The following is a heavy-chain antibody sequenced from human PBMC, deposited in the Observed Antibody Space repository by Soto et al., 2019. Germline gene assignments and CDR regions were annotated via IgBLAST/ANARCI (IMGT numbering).Heavy chain of an antibody. D-gene: IGHD6-13*01. J-gene: IGHJ5*02. V-gene: IGHV4-31*03. Sequence: PSETLSLTCTVSGGSISSGGYYWSWIRQHPGKGLEWIGYIYYSGSTYYNPSLKSRVTISVDTSKNQFSLKLSSVTAADTAVYYCARDLSLQAGYSSSWYFPWFDPCGQGTLVTVSS. CDR3: ARDLSLQAGYSSSWYFPWFDP. CDR2: IYYSGST. CDR1: GGSISSGGYY.